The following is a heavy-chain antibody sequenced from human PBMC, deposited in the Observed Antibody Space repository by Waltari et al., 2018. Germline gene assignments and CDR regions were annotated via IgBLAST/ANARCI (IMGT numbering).Heavy chain of an antibody. D-gene: IGHD5-18*01. Sequence: QVQLVQSGAEVKQPGASVKVSCKASGSTFTGHHMHWVRQAPGQGLEWMGRINPDSGATTYAQKFQGRVTMTRDTSISTAYMELSSLTSDDTAVYYCTRSWIQLWTPDFDYWGQGTLVTVSS. CDR1: GSTFTGHH. CDR3: TRSWIQLWTPDFDY. CDR2: INPDSGAT. V-gene: IGHV1-2*06. J-gene: IGHJ4*02.